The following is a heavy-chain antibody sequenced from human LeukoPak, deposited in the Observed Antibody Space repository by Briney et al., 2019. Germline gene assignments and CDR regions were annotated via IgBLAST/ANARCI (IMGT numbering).Heavy chain of an antibody. V-gene: IGHV3-30*18. Sequence: GGSLRLSRAASGFTFSSYGMHWVRQAPGKGLEWVAVISYDGSNKYYADSVKGRFTISRDNSKNTLYLQMNSLRAEDTAVYYCAKDRDSSSWYVLNYYYYGMDVWGQGTTVTVSS. CDR1: GFTFSSYG. CDR3: AKDRDSSSWYVLNYYYYGMDV. CDR2: ISYDGSNK. J-gene: IGHJ6*02. D-gene: IGHD6-13*01.